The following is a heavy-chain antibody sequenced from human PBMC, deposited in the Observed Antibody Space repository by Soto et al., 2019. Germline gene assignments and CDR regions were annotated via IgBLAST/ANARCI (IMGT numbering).Heavy chain of an antibody. D-gene: IGHD3-16*01. J-gene: IGHJ4*02. CDR3: ARDRPSGSYAY. V-gene: IGHV4-38-2*02. CDR1: GYPISANFY. CDR2: VHHTGET. Sequence: PSETLSLTCAVSGYPISANFYCGWIRQPPGKGLEWIGNVHHTGETDYNPSLKSRVTISFDTSNNHFSLRLTSVTAADTAVYYCARDRPSGSYAYWGRGILVTVSS.